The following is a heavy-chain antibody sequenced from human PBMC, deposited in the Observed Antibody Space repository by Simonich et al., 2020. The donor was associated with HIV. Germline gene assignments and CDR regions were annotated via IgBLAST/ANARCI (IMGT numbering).Heavy chain of an antibody. J-gene: IGHJ4*02. CDR2: INHSGST. D-gene: IGHD4-17*01. Sequence: QVQLQQWGAGLLKPSETLSLTCAVYGGSFSGYYWSWIRQPPGKGLEWIGEINHSGSTNYHPSLKSRVTISVDTFKNQFSLKLGSVTAADTAVYYCTRGYGDYGDYWGQGTLVTVSS. CDR1: GGSFSGYY. CDR3: TRGYGDYGDY. V-gene: IGHV4-34*01.